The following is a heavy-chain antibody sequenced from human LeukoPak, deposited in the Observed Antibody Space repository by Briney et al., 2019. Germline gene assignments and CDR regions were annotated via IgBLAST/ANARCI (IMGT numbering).Heavy chain of an antibody. V-gene: IGHV4-59*12. CDR1: GGSISSYY. CDR2: IYYSGST. J-gene: IGHJ4*02. Sequence: PSETLSLTCTVSGGSISSYYWSWIRQPPGKGLEWIGYIYYSGSTNYNPSLKSRVTISVDTSKNQFSLKLSSMTAADTAVYYCARGRTGEYSSSWYDFDDWGQGTLVTVSS. CDR3: ARGRTGEYSSSWYDFDD. D-gene: IGHD6-13*01.